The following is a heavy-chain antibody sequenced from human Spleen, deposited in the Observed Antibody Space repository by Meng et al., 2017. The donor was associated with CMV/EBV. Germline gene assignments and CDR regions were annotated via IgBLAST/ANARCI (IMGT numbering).Heavy chain of an antibody. CDR1: GGPFSGYY. Sequence: GSLRLSCAVYGGPFSGYYWSWIRQPPGKGLEWIGEINHNGGINYSPSLRRRVTISVDTSKNQFSLKLNSVTAADTAVYYCARGHCSNNSCYEYFQHWGQGTLVTVSS. V-gene: IGHV4-34*01. CDR3: ARGHCSNNSCYEYFQH. J-gene: IGHJ1*01. D-gene: IGHD2-2*01. CDR2: INHNGGI.